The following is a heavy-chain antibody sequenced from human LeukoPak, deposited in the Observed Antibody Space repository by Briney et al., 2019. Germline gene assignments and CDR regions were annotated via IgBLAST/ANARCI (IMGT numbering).Heavy chain of an antibody. D-gene: IGHD3-10*01. CDR1: GFTFSSYS. V-gene: IGHV3-21*01. CDR3: AKDPYYYGSGSYFVYFDY. CDR2: FSSSSSYI. Sequence: GGSLRLSCAASGFTFSSYSMTWVRQAPGKGLEWVSSFSSSSSYIYYADSVKGRFTIARDNAKNSLYLQMNSLRAEDTAVYYCAKDPYYYGSGSYFVYFDYWGQGTLVTVSS. J-gene: IGHJ4*02.